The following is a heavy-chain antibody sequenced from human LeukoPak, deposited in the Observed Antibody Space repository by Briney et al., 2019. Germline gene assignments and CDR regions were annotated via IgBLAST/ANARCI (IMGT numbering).Heavy chain of an antibody. D-gene: IGHD6-19*01. V-gene: IGHV4-34*01. CDR2: INHSGST. CDR3: ARTRAVGNWFDP. CDR1: GGSFSGYY. J-gene: IGHJ5*02. Sequence: SETLSLTCAVYGGSFSGYYWSWIRQPPGKGLEWIGEINHSGSTNYNPSLKSRVTISVDRSKNQFSLKLSSVTAADTAVYYCARTRAVGNWFDPWGQGTLVTVSS.